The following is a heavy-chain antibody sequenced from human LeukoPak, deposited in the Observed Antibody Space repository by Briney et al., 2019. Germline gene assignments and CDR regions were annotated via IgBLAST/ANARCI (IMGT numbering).Heavy chain of an antibody. J-gene: IGHJ4*02. V-gene: IGHV4-39*07. Sequence: SETLSLTCTVSGGSISTSTYYWGWIRQPPEKGLEWIGEIHHSGSTYYLPSLKSRVTISIDTSKNQFSLELSSVTAADTAVYYCARVTYNGYQHFDFWGQGALVTVSS. CDR3: ARVTYNGYQHFDF. D-gene: IGHD3-10*01. CDR2: IHHSGST. CDR1: GGSISTSTYY.